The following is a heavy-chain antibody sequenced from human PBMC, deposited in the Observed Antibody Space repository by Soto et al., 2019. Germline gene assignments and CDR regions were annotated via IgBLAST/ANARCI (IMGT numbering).Heavy chain of an antibody. CDR3: ARDRAYPDAFDI. V-gene: IGHV3-11*01. J-gene: IGHJ3*02. Sequence: GGSLRLSCAASGFTFSDYYMSWIRQAPGKGLEWVSYISHGSTTIYYTDSVKGRFTISRDNAKNSLYLQMNSLRAEDTAVYYCARDRAYPDAFDIWGQGTMVTV. CDR2: ISHGSTTI. CDR1: GFTFSDYY.